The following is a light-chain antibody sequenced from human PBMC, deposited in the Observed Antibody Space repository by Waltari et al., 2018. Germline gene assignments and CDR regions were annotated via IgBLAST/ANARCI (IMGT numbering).Light chain of an antibody. V-gene: IGLV2-14*03. CDR1: SRDIGSSKY. CDR3: SSLTATYTVL. CDR2: DVS. Sequence: QSALTPPASVSGSPGQAITISCTGSSRDIGSSKYVSWYQQHPGKVPKMLIYDVSNRPPGVSSRFSGSKSGNTASLIISGLQAEDEADYYCSSLTATYTVLFGGGTNLTVL. J-gene: IGLJ2*01.